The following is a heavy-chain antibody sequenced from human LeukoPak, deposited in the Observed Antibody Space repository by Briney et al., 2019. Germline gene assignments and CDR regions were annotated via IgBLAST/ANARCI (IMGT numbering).Heavy chain of an antibody. CDR2: ISSSSSAI. Sequence: GGSLRLSCAASGFTFSDYYMSWIRQAPGKGLEWVSYISSSSSAIYYADSVKGRFTISRDNAKNPLYLQMNSLRAEDTAVYYCARDGRGGYDFWSGFRNWFDPWGQGTLVTVSS. D-gene: IGHD3-3*01. V-gene: IGHV3-11*04. CDR3: ARDGRGGYDFWSGFRNWFDP. CDR1: GFTFSDYY. J-gene: IGHJ5*02.